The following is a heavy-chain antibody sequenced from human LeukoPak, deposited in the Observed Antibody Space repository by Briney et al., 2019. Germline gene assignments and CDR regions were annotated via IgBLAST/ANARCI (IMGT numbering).Heavy chain of an antibody. V-gene: IGHV3-23*01. CDR1: GFTFSSYA. CDR3: TKDLRVRGAIDYYYYYYMDV. CDR2: ISGSGGST. D-gene: IGHD3-10*01. Sequence: GGSLRLSCAASGFTFSSYAMSWVRQAPGKGLEWVSAISGSGGSTYYADSVKGRFTISRDNSKNTLYLQMNSLRAEDTAVYYCTKDLRVRGAIDYYYYYYMDVWGKGTTVTISS. J-gene: IGHJ6*03.